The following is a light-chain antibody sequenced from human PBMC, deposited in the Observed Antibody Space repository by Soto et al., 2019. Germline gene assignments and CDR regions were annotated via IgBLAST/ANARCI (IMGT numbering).Light chain of an antibody. J-gene: IGKJ1*01. CDR2: RAS. CDR3: QQYNSYSRT. CDR1: QSISRS. Sequence: DIQMTQSPSILSASVGDRVSIPCRASQSISRSFAWYQQKPGKAPKLLIYRASNLQGGVPSRFSGSGSGTEFTLTITSLQPDDFATYYCQQYNSYSRTFGQGTKVDIK. V-gene: IGKV1-5*03.